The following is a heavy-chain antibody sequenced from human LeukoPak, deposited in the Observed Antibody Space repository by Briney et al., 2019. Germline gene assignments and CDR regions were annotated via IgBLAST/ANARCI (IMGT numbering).Heavy chain of an antibody. CDR1: GSTFSDSY. D-gene: IGHD6-13*01. J-gene: IGHJ4*02. Sequence: PGGSLRLSCAASGSTFSDSYMSWIRQAPGKGLEWVSYISSVSGYTKYADSVRGRFTISRDNAKNSLYLQMNSLRAEDTAVYYCARVAADATVFDYWGQGTLVTVSS. CDR3: ARVAADATVFDY. V-gene: IGHV3-11*05. CDR2: ISSVSGYT.